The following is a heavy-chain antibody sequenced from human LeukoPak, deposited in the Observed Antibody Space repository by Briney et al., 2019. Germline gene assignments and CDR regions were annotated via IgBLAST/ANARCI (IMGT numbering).Heavy chain of an antibody. CDR2: INPNSGGT. J-gene: IGHJ4*02. D-gene: IGHD6-19*01. CDR1: GYSFTGYY. V-gene: IGHV1-2*02. Sequence: ASVKVSCKASGYSFTGYYIHWVRQAPGQGLEWMGWINPNSGGTNYAQKFQGRVTMTRDTSISTAYMELSRLRSEDTAVYYCASSLRLYSSGCFDYWGQGTLVTVSS. CDR3: ASSLRLYSSGCFDY.